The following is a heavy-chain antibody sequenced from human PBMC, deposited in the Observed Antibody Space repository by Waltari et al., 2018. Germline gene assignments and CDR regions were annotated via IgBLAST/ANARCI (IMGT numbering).Heavy chain of an antibody. CDR2: IWYDGSNK. CDR3: AKDQYSSGWYVGY. V-gene: IGHV3-30*18. D-gene: IGHD6-19*01. CDR1: GFTFSRYG. Sequence: QVQLVESGGGVVQPGRSLSLSCAASGFTFSRYGLHWVRQAPGKGLEWVAVIWYDGSNKYYADSVKGRFTISRDNSKNTLYLQMNSLRAEDTAVYYCAKDQYSSGWYVGYWGQGTLVTVSS. J-gene: IGHJ4*02.